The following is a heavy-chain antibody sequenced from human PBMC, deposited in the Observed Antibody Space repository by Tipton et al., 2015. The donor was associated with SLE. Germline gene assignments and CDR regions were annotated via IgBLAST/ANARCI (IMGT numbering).Heavy chain of an antibody. CDR2: INHSGST. Sequence: LRLSCAVYGGSFSGYYWSWIRQLPGKGLEWIGEINHSGSTNYNPSLKSRVTISVDTSKNQFSLKLSSVTAADTAVYYCARGTGKFDYWGQGTLVTVSS. CDR3: ARGTGKFDY. J-gene: IGHJ4*02. CDR1: GGSFSGYY. D-gene: IGHD7-27*01. V-gene: IGHV4-34*01.